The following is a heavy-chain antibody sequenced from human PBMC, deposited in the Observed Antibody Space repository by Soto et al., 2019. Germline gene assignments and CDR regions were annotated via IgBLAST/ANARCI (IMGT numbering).Heavy chain of an antibody. Sequence: PGGSLRLSCAVSGFSLSGYGVHWVRQAPGKGLEWVAVIWYDGTTKNYADSVKGRFTISRDSSKNTVYLQMDSLRSEDTAVYYCASGVLRAFDYWGQGTLVTVSS. CDR2: IWYDGTTK. CDR1: GFSLSGYG. D-gene: IGHD3-3*01. V-gene: IGHV3-33*01. J-gene: IGHJ4*02. CDR3: ASGVLRAFDY.